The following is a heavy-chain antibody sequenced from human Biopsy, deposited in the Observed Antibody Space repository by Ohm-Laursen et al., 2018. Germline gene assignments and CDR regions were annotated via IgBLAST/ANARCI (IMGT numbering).Heavy chain of an antibody. CDR3: ARVGSGWAPFDK. D-gene: IGHD6-19*01. CDR2: IFKDGNT. J-gene: IGHJ4*02. V-gene: IGHV4-38-2*01. Sequence: TLSLTCAVSGYSISSDYRWGWIRQAPGKPLEWLGNIFKDGNTHYNPSLRSRLIISIDTSKNQFSLMMTSVSGADTAVYFCARVGSGWAPFDKWGPGTLVTVSS. CDR1: GYSISSDYR.